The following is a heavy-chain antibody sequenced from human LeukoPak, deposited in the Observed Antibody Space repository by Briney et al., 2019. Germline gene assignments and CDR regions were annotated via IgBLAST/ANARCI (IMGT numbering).Heavy chain of an antibody. J-gene: IGHJ3*02. CDR2: ISSSSSYI. CDR1: GFTFSSYS. CDR3: ARDHSGSYTGGDAFDI. Sequence: PGGSLRLSCAASGFTFSSYSMNWVRQAPGKRLEWVSSISSSSSYIYCADSVKGRFTISRDNAKNSLYLQMNSLRAEDTAVYYCARDHSGSYTGGDAFDIWGQGTMVTVSS. V-gene: IGHV3-21*01. D-gene: IGHD1-26*01.